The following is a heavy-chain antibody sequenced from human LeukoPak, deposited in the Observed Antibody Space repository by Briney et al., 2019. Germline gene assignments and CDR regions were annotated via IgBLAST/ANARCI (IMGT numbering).Heavy chain of an antibody. Sequence: PGGSLRLSCPASGFTVSSYYMNWVRQAPGKELEWVSVIYTGGGRYYADSVRGRFTISRDTSKNMVFLQMNSLRVEDTAVYYCARGIDYWGRGTLVTVSS. CDR3: ARGIDY. J-gene: IGHJ4*02. CDR1: GFTVSSYY. CDR2: IYTGGGR. V-gene: IGHV3-53*01.